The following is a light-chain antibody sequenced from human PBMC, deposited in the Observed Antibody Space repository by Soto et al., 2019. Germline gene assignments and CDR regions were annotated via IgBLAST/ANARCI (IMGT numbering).Light chain of an antibody. Sequence: EIVMTQYPATLSVSPGERVTLSCGASQSVSNKLGWYQHKTGQAPRLLIYDTSTRAAGTPARLTGSGYGTEFTLTISSLQPEDFEVYFCQQYDDWTITFGQGTRLEIK. CDR1: QSVSNK. CDR2: DTS. J-gene: IGKJ5*01. V-gene: IGKV3-15*01. CDR3: QQYDDWTIT.